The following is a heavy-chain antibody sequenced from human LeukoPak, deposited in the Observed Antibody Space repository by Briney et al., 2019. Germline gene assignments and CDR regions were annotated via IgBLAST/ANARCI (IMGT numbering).Heavy chain of an antibody. CDR1: GGSISSGGYY. J-gene: IGHJ3*02. Sequence: SETLSLTCTVSGGSISSGGYYWSWIRQHPGKGLEWIGYIYYSGSTYYNPSLKSRVTISVDTSKNQFSLKRSSVTAADTAVYYCARDRVSKDAFDIWGQGTMVTVSS. CDR2: IYYSGST. V-gene: IGHV4-31*03. CDR3: ARDRVSKDAFDI. D-gene: IGHD6-13*01.